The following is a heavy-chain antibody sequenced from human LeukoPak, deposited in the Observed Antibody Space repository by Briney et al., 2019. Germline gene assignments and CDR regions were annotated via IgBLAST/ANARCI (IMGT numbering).Heavy chain of an antibody. Sequence: GSLRLSCAASGFTVSSNYMSWVRQAPGKGLEWIGEINHSGSTNYNPSLKSRVTISGDTAKNQFSLKLSSVTAADTAVYYCARRPRNSANYDGPSGLDYWGQGTLVTVSS. J-gene: IGHJ4*02. CDR1: GFTVSSNY. D-gene: IGHD1-26*01. V-gene: IGHV4-34*01. CDR3: ARRPRNSANYDGPSGLDY. CDR2: INHSGST.